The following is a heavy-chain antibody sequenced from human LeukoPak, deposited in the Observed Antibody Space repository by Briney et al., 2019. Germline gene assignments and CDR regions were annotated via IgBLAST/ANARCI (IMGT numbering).Heavy chain of an antibody. J-gene: IGHJ4*02. V-gene: IGHV3-23*01. CDR3: AKRPDCSTTNCFRFEY. CDR1: GFTFSTYA. D-gene: IGHD2-2*01. CDR2: INGDGGST. Sequence: GGSLRLSCAASGFTFSTYAMSWVRQAPGQGLEWVSSINGDGGSTYYAESVKGRFTVSRDNSKNTLYLQMDSMRAEDTAVYYCAKRPDCSTTNCFRFEYWGQGTLVTVSS.